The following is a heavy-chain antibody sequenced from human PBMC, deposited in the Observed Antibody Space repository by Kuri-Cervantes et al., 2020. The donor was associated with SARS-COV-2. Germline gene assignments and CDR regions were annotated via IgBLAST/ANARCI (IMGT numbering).Heavy chain of an antibody. J-gene: IGHJ6*02. CDR2: ISSSSSYI. CDR1: GFTFSSYS. CDR3: ARRNSGYYYYGMDV. Sequence: GESLKISCAASGFTFSSYSMNWVRQAPGKGLEWVSSISSSSSYIYYADSVKGRFTISRDNAKNSLYLQMNSLRAEDTAVYYCARRNSGYYYYGMDVWGQGTTVTVSS. V-gene: IGHV3-21*01. D-gene: IGHD1-14*01.